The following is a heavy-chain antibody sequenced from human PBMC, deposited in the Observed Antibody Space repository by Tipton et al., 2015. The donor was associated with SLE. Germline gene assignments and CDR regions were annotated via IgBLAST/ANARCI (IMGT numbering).Heavy chain of an antibody. V-gene: IGHV3-23*01. D-gene: IGHD6-19*01. CDR3: AKDLRSSGWFYYFDY. J-gene: IGHJ4*01. Sequence: SLRLSCSASGFTFSNYAMNWVRQAPGKGLEWVSTITGSGGSTYDADSVKGRFTISRDNSKSTVYLRMNSLGSEDTAVYYCAKDLRSSGWFYYFDYWGHGTLVTVSS. CDR1: GFTFSNYA. CDR2: ITGSGGST.